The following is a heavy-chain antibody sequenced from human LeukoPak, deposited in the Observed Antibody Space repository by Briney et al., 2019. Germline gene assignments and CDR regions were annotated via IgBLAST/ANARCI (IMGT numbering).Heavy chain of an antibody. D-gene: IGHD3-16*01. CDR2: ISSSSSYI. CDR1: GFTFSSYS. J-gene: IGHJ4*02. CDR3: VRDRWGGAFDY. Sequence: TGGSLRLSCAASGFTFSSYSMNWVRQAPGKGLEWVSSISSSSSYIYYADSVKGRFTISRDNAKNSLYLQMNSLRVEDTALYYCVRDRWGGAFDYWGQGILVTVSS. V-gene: IGHV3-21*01.